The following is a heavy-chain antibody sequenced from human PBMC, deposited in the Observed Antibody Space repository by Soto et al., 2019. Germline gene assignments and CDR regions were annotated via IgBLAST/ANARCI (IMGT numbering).Heavy chain of an antibody. D-gene: IGHD6-6*01. CDR3: ARSSIAPRLFMYPFDY. CDR2: IYYSGST. V-gene: IGHV4-30-4*01. CDR1: GGSISSGDYY. Sequence: SETLSLTCTVSGGSISSGDYYWSWIRQPPGKGLEWIGYIYYSGSTYYNPSLKSRVTISVGTSKNQFSLKLSSVTAADTAVYFCARSSIAPRLFMYPFDYWGQGTLVTVSS. J-gene: IGHJ4*02.